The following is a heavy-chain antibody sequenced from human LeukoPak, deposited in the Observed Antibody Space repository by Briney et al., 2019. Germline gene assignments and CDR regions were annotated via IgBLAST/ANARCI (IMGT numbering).Heavy chain of an antibody. Sequence: ASVKVSCKTSGGTFNNYAISRVRQAPGQGLEWMGRVVPMFGIRNYPQTFRGRVNITADKATNTVYMELRSLRAEDTAIYYCATEPSRSYSFDHLDFWGLGTPVTVSS. D-gene: IGHD5-12*01. CDR2: VVPMFGIR. V-gene: IGHV1-69*04. CDR1: GGTFNNYA. CDR3: ATEPSRSYSFDHLDF. J-gene: IGHJ4*02.